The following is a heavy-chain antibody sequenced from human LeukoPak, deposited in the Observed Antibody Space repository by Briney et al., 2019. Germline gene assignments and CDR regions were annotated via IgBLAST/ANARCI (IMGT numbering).Heavy chain of an antibody. Sequence: QPGGSLRLSCAASGFTFSSYEMHWVRQAPGKGLEWVYYISSSDSTIYYADSVKGRFTISRDNAKNSLYLQMNSLRAEDTAVYYCVRNLDFWGDSEDYWGQGTLVTVSS. CDR1: GFTFSSYE. V-gene: IGHV3-48*03. CDR3: VRNLDFWGDSEDY. CDR2: ISSSDSTI. J-gene: IGHJ4*02. D-gene: IGHD3-3*01.